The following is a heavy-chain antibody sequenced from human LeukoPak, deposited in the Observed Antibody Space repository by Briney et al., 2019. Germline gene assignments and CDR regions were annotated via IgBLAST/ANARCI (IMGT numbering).Heavy chain of an antibody. CDR2: LSNTGSDS. Sequence: PGGSLRLSCGASGFTFSDHYMTWVRQAPGKGLEYISYLSNTGSDSFYADSVKGRFSISRDNAEKSLYLQMNDLRAEDTAVYYCARGHWGLDYWGQGTLVTVSS. D-gene: IGHD7-27*01. V-gene: IGHV3-11*01. CDR3: ARGHWGLDY. CDR1: GFTFSDHY. J-gene: IGHJ4*02.